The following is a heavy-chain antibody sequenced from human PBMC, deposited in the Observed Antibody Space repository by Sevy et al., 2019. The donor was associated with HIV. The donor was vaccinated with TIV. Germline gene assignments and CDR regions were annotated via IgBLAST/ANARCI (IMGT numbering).Heavy chain of an antibody. CDR2: ISHDERYK. D-gene: IGHD2-21*02. Sequence: GGSLRLSCAASGFSFSNYDMHWVRQAPGKGLDWVAVISHDERYKNYEESVKVRFTISRDNFKNTLFLQMDSLRPEDTAVYFCARLVSCGGDCYYLDSWGQGALVTVSS. CDR1: GFSFSNYD. V-gene: IGHV3-30*01. J-gene: IGHJ4*02. CDR3: ARLVSCGGDCYYLDS.